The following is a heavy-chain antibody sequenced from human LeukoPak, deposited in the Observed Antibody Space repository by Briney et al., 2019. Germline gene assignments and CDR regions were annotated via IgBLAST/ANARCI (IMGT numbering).Heavy chain of an antibody. CDR1: GFTFSSYW. CDR2: INHNGNVN. J-gene: IGHJ4*02. Sequence: GGSLRLSCAASGFTFSSYWMNWARQAPGKGLEWVASINHNGNVNYYVDSVKGRFTISRDNAKNSLYLQMNSLRAEDTAVYYCARQFGYGYGDYWGQGTLVTVSS. V-gene: IGHV3-7*01. D-gene: IGHD5-18*01. CDR3: ARQFGYGYGDY.